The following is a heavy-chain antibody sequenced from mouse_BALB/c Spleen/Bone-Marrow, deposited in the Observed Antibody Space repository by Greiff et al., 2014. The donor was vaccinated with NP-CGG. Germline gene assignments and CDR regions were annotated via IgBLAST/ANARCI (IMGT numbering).Heavy chain of an antibody. CDR1: GFNIKDTY. V-gene: IGHV14-3*02. CDR3: ATLTGIFDY. Sequence: EVQLQQSGAELVKPGASVKLSCTASGFNIKDTYMHWVKQRPEQGLEWIGRIDPASDYTQFDSKFQGKATITADTSSNTAYLQLSSLTSEDTAVYYCATLTGIFDYWGQGTTLTVSS. CDR2: IDPASDYT. J-gene: IGHJ2*01. D-gene: IGHD4-1*01.